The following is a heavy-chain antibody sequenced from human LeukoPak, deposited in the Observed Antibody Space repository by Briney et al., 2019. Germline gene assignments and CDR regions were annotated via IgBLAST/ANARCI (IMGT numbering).Heavy chain of an antibody. Sequence: ASVKVSCKASGGTFSSYAISWVRQAPGQGLEWMGRIIPIFGTANYAQKFQGRVTITTDESTSTAYMELSSLRSEDTAVYYCAREVYSYGYDYGGQGTLVTVSS. V-gene: IGHV1-69*05. CDR1: GGTFSSYA. J-gene: IGHJ4*02. CDR2: IIPIFGTA. D-gene: IGHD5-18*01. CDR3: AREVYSYGYDY.